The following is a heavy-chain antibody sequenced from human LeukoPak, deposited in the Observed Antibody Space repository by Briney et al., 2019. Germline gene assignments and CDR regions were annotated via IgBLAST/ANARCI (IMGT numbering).Heavy chain of an antibody. CDR1: GGSITSYY. Sequence: ASETLSLTCTFSGGSITSYYWSWIRQPAGKGLEWIGRIHTSGSTNYNPSLKGRVTMSVDTSKNQFSLKLSSVTAADTAVYYCARDRYYYDNSGSTFDYWGQGTLVTVSS. CDR2: IHTSGST. J-gene: IGHJ4*02. V-gene: IGHV4-4*07. D-gene: IGHD3-22*01. CDR3: ARDRYYYDNSGSTFDY.